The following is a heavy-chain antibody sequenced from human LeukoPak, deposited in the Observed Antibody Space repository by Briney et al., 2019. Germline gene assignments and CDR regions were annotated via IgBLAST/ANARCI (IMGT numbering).Heavy chain of an antibody. D-gene: IGHD6-19*01. CDR2: ISYDGSNK. CDR3: AKASGRSSGWSDY. Sequence: PGGSLRLSCVASGFTFSSYAMHWVRQAPGKGLEWVAVISYDGSNKYYADSVKGRFTISRDNSKNTLYLQMNSLRAEDTAVYYCAKASGRSSGWSDYWGQGTLVTVSS. CDR1: GFTFSSYA. V-gene: IGHV3-30-3*01. J-gene: IGHJ4*02.